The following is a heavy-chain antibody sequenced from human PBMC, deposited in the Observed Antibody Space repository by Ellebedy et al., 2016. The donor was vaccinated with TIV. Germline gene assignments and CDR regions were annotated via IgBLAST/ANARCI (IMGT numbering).Heavy chain of an antibody. D-gene: IGHD3-9*01. CDR2: ISSSSSTI. J-gene: IGHJ6*02. CDR3: ARDFDLRDGYYYGMDV. Sequence: GGSLRLSXAASGFTFSSYSMNWVRQAPGKGLEWVSYISSSSSTIYYADSVKGRFTISRDNAKNSLYLQMNSLRAEDTAVYYCARDFDLRDGYYYGMDVWGQGTTVTVSS. V-gene: IGHV3-48*04. CDR1: GFTFSSYS.